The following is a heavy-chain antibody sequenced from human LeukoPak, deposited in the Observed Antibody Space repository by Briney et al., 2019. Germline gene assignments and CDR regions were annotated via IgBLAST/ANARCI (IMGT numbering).Heavy chain of an antibody. V-gene: IGHV3-23*01. CDR2: ISGSGGRGSGGST. D-gene: IGHD5-24*01. J-gene: IGHJ3*02. CDR1: GFSFNTYA. Sequence: GGSLRLSCAASGFSFNTYAMSWVRQASGKGLEWVSVISGSGGRGSGGSTYYADSVKGRFTISRDNSKNTLYLQMNSLRAEDTAVYYCAKDRRDGFLGDAFDIWGQGTMVTVSS. CDR3: AKDRRDGFLGDAFDI.